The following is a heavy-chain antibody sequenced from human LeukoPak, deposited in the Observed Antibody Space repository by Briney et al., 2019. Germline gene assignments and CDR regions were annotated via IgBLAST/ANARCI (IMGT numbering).Heavy chain of an antibody. Sequence: GASVKVSCKASGYTFTSCSMHWVRQAPGQGLEGMGIINPSGGSTSYAQKFQGRVTMTRDMSTSTVYMELSSLRSEDMAVYYWARARYETRIWPKSRYDYYHYMDVWGKGTTVTVSS. J-gene: IGHJ6*03. CDR2: INPSGGST. CDR1: GYTFTSCS. D-gene: IGHD3-3*01. V-gene: IGHV1-46*01. CDR3: ARARYETRIWPKSRYDYYHYMDV.